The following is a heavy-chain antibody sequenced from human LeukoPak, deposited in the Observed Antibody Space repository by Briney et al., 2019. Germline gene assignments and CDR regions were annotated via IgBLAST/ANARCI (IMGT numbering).Heavy chain of an antibody. V-gene: IGHV3-23*01. D-gene: IGHD1-26*01. CDR3: AKDSRQVGPTDY. J-gene: IGHJ4*02. CDR1: GFTFGRYA. CDR2: ISGGGGST. Sequence: GGSLRLSCASSGFTFGRYAISWVRQAPGKGLQWVSSISGGGGSTYYADSVKGRFTISRDNSKNTLYLQMNSLRAEDTAVYYCAKDSRQVGPTDYWGQGILVTVSS.